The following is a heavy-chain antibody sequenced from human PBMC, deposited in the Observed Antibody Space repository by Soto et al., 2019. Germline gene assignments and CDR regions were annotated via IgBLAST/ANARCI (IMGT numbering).Heavy chain of an antibody. CDR2: ISAYNGNT. CDR1: GYTFTSYG. J-gene: IGHJ6*02. Sequence: GASVKVSCKASGYTFTSYGISWVRQAPGQGLEWMGWISAYNGNTNYAQKLQGRVTMTTDTSTSTAYMELRSLRSDDTAVYYGAREVDTALGYYYGMDVWGQGTTVTVSS. CDR3: AREVDTALGYYYGMDV. D-gene: IGHD5-18*01. V-gene: IGHV1-18*01.